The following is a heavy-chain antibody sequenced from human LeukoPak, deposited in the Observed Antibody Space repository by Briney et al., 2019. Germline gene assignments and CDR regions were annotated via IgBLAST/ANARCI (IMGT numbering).Heavy chain of an antibody. V-gene: IGHV4-31*03. CDR3: ARSPHFWSGYSLYYFDY. J-gene: IGHJ4*02. D-gene: IGHD3-3*02. Sequence: SETLSLTCTVSGGSISSGGYYWSWIRQHPGQGLEWIGEINHSGSTNYNPSLKSRVTISVDTSKNQFSLKLSSVTAADTAVYYCARSPHFWSGYSLYYFDYWGQGTLVTVSS. CDR2: INHSGST. CDR1: GGSISSGGYY.